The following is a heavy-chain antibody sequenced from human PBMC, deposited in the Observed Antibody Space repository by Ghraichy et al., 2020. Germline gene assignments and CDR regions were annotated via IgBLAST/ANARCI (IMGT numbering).Heavy chain of an antibody. V-gene: IGHV4-61*02. J-gene: IGHJ3*02. D-gene: IGHD3-22*01. Sequence: SETLSLTCTVSGGSISSGSYYWSWIRQPAGKGLEWIGRIYTSGSTNYNPSLKSRVTISVDTSKNQFSLKLSSVTAADTAVYYCARGVYYDSSGYYYDAFDIWGQGTMVTVSS. CDR1: GGSISSGSYY. CDR3: ARGVYYDSSGYYYDAFDI. CDR2: IYTSGST.